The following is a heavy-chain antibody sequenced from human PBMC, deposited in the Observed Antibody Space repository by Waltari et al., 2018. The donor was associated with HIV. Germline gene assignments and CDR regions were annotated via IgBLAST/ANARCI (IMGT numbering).Heavy chain of an antibody. CDR2: ISYDGSNK. CDR3: ARGSQRGSWFEAFDY. V-gene: IGHV3-30-3*01. Sequence: QVQLVESGGGVVQPGRSLRLSCAASGFTFSNYAMHWVRQAPGKGLEWVAVISYDGSNKYYADSVKGRFTISGDNSKNTLYLQMNSLRAEDTAVYYCARGSQRGSWFEAFDYWGQGTLVTVSS. J-gene: IGHJ4*02. CDR1: GFTFSNYA. D-gene: IGHD1-26*01.